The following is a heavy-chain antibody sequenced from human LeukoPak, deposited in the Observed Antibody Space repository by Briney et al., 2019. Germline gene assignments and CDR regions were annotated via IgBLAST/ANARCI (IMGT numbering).Heavy chain of an antibody. Sequence: GGSLRLSCAASGFTFDDYGMSWVRQAPGKGLEWVSGINWNGGSTGYADSVKGRFTISRDNAKNSLYLQMNSLRAEDTALYYCARDKRNMHSSSSLFDYWGQGTRVTVSS. CDR1: GFTFDDYG. CDR3: ARDKRNMHSSSSLFDY. CDR2: INWNGGST. D-gene: IGHD6-6*01. J-gene: IGHJ4*02. V-gene: IGHV3-20*04.